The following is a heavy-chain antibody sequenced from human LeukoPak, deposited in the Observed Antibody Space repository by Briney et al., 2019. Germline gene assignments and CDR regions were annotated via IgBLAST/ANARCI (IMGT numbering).Heavy chain of an antibody. Sequence: PPGGSLRLSRAASRFTFSSYPMTWVRQAPGKGLEWVSAISGSGGSTYYADSVKGRFTISRDNSKNTLYLQMNSLRDEDTAVYYCARDPFGESSYWGRGTLVTVSS. V-gene: IGHV3-23*01. J-gene: IGHJ4*02. CDR2: ISGSGGST. CDR3: ARDPFGESSY. D-gene: IGHD3-10*01. CDR1: RFTFSSYP.